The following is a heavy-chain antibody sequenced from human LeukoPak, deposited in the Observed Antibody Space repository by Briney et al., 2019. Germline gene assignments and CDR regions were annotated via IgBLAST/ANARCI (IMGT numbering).Heavy chain of an antibody. CDR1: GFTFSSYA. CDR2: ISYDGSNK. CDR3: ARGLLLWFGELSQPFDY. J-gene: IGHJ4*02. V-gene: IGHV3-30*04. D-gene: IGHD3-10*01. Sequence: QPGRSLRLSCAASGFTFSSYAMHWVRQAPGKGLEWGAVISYDGSNKYYENSVKGRSTISRDNSKNTLYMQMNSLRAEDTAVYYCARGLLLWFGELSQPFDYWGQGTLVTVSS.